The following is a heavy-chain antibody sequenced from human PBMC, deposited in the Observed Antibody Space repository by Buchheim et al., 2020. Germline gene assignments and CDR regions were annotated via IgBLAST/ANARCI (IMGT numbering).Heavy chain of an antibody. Sequence: QVQLQQWGAGLLKPSETLSLTCAVYGGSFSGYYWSWIRQPPGKGLEWIGEINHSGSTNYNPSLKSRDTISGDTSQNPFYLTLSSVTAADTAVYYCARGESYPPYFDYWGQGTL. CDR1: GGSFSGYY. CDR2: INHSGST. D-gene: IGHD3-10*01. J-gene: IGHJ4*02. V-gene: IGHV4-34*01. CDR3: ARGESYPPYFDY.